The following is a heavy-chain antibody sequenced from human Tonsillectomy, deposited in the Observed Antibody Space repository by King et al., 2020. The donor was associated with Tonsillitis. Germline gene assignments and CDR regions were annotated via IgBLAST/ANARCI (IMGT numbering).Heavy chain of an antibody. Sequence: VQLQESGPGLVKPSQNLSLTCTVSGGSLTSGSFYWRWLRQHPGKGLEWIGYIYYIGNTYYNPSLENRLTIAIDTSKKQFSLKLSSVTAADSAIYYCARADGGNYYEIDYWGQGTLVTVSS. CDR3: ARADGGNYYEIDY. D-gene: IGHD1-26*01. V-gene: IGHV4-31*03. J-gene: IGHJ4*02. CDR1: GGSLTSGSFY. CDR2: IYYIGNT.